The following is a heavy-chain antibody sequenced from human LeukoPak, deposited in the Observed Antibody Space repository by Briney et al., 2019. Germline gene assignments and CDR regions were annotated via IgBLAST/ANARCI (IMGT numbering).Heavy chain of an antibody. Sequence: PGGSLRLSCAASGFTFSSYAMSWVRQAPGKGLEWVSAISGSGGSTYYADSVKGRFTVSRDNSKNTLYLQMNSLRAEDTAVYYCARDRVGAKAYFDYWGQGTLVTVSS. CDR2: ISGSGGST. D-gene: IGHD1-26*01. V-gene: IGHV3-23*01. CDR1: GFTFSSYA. CDR3: ARDRVGAKAYFDY. J-gene: IGHJ4*02.